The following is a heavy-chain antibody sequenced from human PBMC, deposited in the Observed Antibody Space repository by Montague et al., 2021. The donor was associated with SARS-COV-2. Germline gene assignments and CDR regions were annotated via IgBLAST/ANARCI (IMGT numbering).Heavy chain of an antibody. V-gene: IGHV3-7*01. CDR1: GFTFSSYW. CDR3: ARDPDPAYVAFDI. CDR2: IKQDGSEK. J-gene: IGHJ3*02. D-gene: IGHD3-16*01. Sequence: SLRLSCAASGFTFSSYWMSWVRQAPGKGLEWVANIKQDGSEKYYVDSVKGRFTISRDNAKNSLYLQMNSLRAEDTAVYYCARDPDPAYVAFDIWGQGTMVTGSS.